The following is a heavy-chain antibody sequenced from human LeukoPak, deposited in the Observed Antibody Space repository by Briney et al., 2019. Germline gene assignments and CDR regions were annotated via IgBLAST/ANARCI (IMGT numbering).Heavy chain of an antibody. CDR1: GFTFDDYA. Sequence: GGSLRLSCAASGFTFDDYAMHWVRQAPRKGLEWVSCISWNSGSIGYADSVKGRFTISRDNAKNSLYLQMNSLRAEDTALYYCAKDIRSSWYSSFDYWGQGTLVTVSS. D-gene: IGHD6-13*01. CDR3: AKDIRSSWYSSFDY. J-gene: IGHJ4*02. CDR2: ISWNSGSI. V-gene: IGHV3-9*01.